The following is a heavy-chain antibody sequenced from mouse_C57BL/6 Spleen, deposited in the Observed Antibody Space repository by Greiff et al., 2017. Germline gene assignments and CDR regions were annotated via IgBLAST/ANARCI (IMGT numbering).Heavy chain of an antibody. CDR1: GFTFSDAW. CDR2: IRNKANNHAT. J-gene: IGHJ3*01. Sequence: EVKLVESGGGLVQPGGSMKLSCAASGFTFSDAWMDWVRQSPEKGLEWVAEIRNKANNHATYYAESVKGRFTISRDDSKSSVYLQLNRLRAEDTGIYYCGLLFAYWGQGTLVTVSA. D-gene: IGHD2-13*01. CDR3: GLLFAY. V-gene: IGHV6-6*01.